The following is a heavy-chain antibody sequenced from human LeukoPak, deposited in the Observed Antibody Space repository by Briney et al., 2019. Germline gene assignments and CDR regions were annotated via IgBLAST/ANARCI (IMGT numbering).Heavy chain of an antibody. Sequence: PSETLSLTCAVYGGSFSGYYWSWIRQPPGKGLEWIGEINHSGSTYYNPSLKSRVTISVDTSKNQFSLKLSSVTAADTAVYYCARDLILAEDYYYYYMDVWGKGTTVTVSS. CDR3: ARDLILAEDYYYYYMDV. D-gene: IGHD2/OR15-2a*01. CDR1: GGSFSGYY. CDR2: INHSGST. V-gene: IGHV4-34*01. J-gene: IGHJ6*03.